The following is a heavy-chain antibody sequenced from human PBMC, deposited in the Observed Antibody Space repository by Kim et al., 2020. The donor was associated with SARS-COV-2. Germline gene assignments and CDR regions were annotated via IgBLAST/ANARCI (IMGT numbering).Heavy chain of an antibody. CDR3: ARGGVIVVYFDY. V-gene: IGHV4-31*02. Sequence: CYNPALKSRVTISVDTSKNQFSLKLSSVTAADTAVYYCARGGVIVVYFDYWGQGTLVTVSS. D-gene: IGHD3-16*02. J-gene: IGHJ4*02.